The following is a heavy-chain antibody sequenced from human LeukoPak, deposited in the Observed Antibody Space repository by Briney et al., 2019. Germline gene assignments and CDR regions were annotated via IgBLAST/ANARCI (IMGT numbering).Heavy chain of an antibody. V-gene: IGHV3-11*01. CDR3: ARDVSLVQDWFDP. CDR2: ISSSGSTI. Sequence: GGSLRLSCAASGFIISSNYMSWVRQARGKGLEWVSYISSSGSTIYYADSVKGRFTISRDNAKNSLYLQMNSLRVEDTAVYYCARDVSLVQDWFDPWGQGTLVTVSS. CDR1: GFIISSNY. J-gene: IGHJ5*02. D-gene: IGHD6-13*01.